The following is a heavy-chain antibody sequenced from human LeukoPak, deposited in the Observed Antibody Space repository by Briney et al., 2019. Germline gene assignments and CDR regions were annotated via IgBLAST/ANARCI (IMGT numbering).Heavy chain of an antibody. D-gene: IGHD4-11*01. CDR2: ISSDSSPI. V-gene: IGHV3-48*01. J-gene: IGHJ4*02. CDR3: ARDTTGGIDY. Sequence: QAGGSLRLSCAASGFTFSTYNMNWVRQAPGKGLEWVSYISSDSSPIYYADSVKGRYTVSRDNAKNSLYLQMSSLRAEDTAVYCCARDTTGGIDYWGQGILVTVSS. CDR1: GFTFSTYN.